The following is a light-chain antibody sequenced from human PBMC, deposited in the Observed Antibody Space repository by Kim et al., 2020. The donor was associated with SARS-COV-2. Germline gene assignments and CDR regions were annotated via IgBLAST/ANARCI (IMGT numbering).Light chain of an antibody. V-gene: IGKV1-16*01. J-gene: IGKJ2*01. Sequence: SESGGDRVTITCRASQAISHYLAWFQQKPGKAPRSLIYTASSLHTGVPSRFSGSGSGTDFTLTINSLQPEDFATYYCQQYNTFPYTFGQGTKLEI. CDR1: QAISHY. CDR2: TAS. CDR3: QQYNTFPYT.